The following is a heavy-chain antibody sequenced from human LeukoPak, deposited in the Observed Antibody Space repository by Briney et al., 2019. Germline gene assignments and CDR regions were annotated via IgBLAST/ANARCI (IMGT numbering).Heavy chain of an antibody. CDR2: ITPSGGST. D-gene: IGHD3-22*01. J-gene: IGHJ4*02. Sequence: ASVKVSCKASGYTFTSYYMHWVRQAPGQGLEWMGIITPSGGSTRCAQKFQGRVTMTRDTSTSTVYMELSSLRSEDTALYYCARDTNAYSYDSSGYYPLDYWGQGTLVTVSS. CDR1: GYTFTSYY. CDR3: ARDTNAYSYDSSGYYPLDY. V-gene: IGHV1-46*01.